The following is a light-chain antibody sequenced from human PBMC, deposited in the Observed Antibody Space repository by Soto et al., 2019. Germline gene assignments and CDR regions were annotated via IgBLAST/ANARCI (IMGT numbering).Light chain of an antibody. CDR1: QSVNSN. CDR3: QHYNNWPPWT. V-gene: IGKV3-15*01. Sequence: EIVMTQSRATLSVSPGERATHSCRASQSVNSNLAWYQQKPGQAPRLLIYGASTRATGIPARFSGSGSGTEFTLTISSLQSEDFAVYYCQHYNNWPPWTFGQGTKVEIK. J-gene: IGKJ1*01. CDR2: GAS.